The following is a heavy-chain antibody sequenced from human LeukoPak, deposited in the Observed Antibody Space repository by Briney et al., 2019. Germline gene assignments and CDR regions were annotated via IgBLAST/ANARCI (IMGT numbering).Heavy chain of an antibody. CDR2: INYSGTT. CDR1: GGSISSGDYY. J-gene: IGHJ3*02. CDR3: ARLPIVVVPSTSFDI. D-gene: IGHD2-2*01. Sequence: PSETLSLTCTVSGGSISSGDYYWSWIRQPPGKGLEWIGSINYSGTTYYNPSLKSRVTISVDTSKNQFSLKLSSVTAADTAVYYCARLPIVVVPSTSFDIWGQGTMVTVSS. V-gene: IGHV4-39*01.